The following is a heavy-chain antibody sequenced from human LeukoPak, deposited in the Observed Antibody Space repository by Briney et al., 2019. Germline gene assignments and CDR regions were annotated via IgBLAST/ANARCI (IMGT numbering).Heavy chain of an antibody. J-gene: IGHJ4*02. CDR3: ARGLVGGYCSGGSCYWNEGYFDY. V-gene: IGHV3-48*03. CDR2: ISSSGSTI. CDR1: GFIFSSYE. Sequence: GGSLRLSCAASGFIFSSYEMNWVRQAPGKGLEWVSYISSSGSTIYYADSVKGRFTVYRDNAKNSLYLQMNSLRAEDTAVYYCARGLVGGYCSGGSCYWNEGYFDYWGQGTLVTVSS. D-gene: IGHD2-15*01.